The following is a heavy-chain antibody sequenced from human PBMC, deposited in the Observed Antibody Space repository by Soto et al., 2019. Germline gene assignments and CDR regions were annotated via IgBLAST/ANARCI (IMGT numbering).Heavy chain of an antibody. J-gene: IGHJ6*02. Sequence: QVQLVQSAGEVKEPGASLKVACKASGYSFSTYGISWVRQAPGQGLEWMGWISTSNGYTNYAQNFQGRVSMTTDTATNPAYMEVRSLRSDDTAFYFCARDRSFALLEWSPSDSYGMDVWGQGTSVTVSS. CDR2: ISTSNGYT. CDR3: ARDRSFALLEWSPSDSYGMDV. V-gene: IGHV1-18*01. CDR1: GYSFSTYG. D-gene: IGHD3-3*01.